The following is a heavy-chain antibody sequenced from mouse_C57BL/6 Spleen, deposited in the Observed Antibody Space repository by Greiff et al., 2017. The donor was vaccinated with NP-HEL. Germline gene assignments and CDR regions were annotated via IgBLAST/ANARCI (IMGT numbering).Heavy chain of an antibody. V-gene: IGHV3-6*01. CDR1: GYSITSGYY. Sequence: EVQLQQSGPGLVKPSQSLSLTCSVTGYSITSGYYWNWIRQFPGNKLEWMGYISYDGSNNYNPSLKNRISITRDTSKNQFFLKLTSVPTEDTATYYCARVWTGTSGFAYWGQGTLVTVSA. D-gene: IGHD4-1*01. CDR3: ARVWTGTSGFAY. CDR2: ISYDGSN. J-gene: IGHJ3*01.